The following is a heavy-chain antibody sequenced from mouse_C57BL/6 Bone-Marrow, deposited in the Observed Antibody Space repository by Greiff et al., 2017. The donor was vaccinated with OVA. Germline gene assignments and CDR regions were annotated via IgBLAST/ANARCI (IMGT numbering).Heavy chain of an antibody. CDR3: TADYSLDY. Sequence: VQLQQSGAELVRPGASVKLSCTASGFNIKDAYMHWVKQRPEQGLEWIGWIDPGNGDTEYASKFQGKATITADTSSNTAYLQLSSLTSEDTAVYYCTADYSLDYWGQGTTLTVSS. J-gene: IGHJ2*01. V-gene: IGHV14-4*01. D-gene: IGHD2-12*01. CDR1: GFNIKDAY. CDR2: IDPGNGDT.